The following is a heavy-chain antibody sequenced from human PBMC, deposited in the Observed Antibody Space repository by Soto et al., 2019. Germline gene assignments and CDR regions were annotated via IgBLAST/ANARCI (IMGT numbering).Heavy chain of an antibody. V-gene: IGHV3-74*01. J-gene: IGHJ4*02. D-gene: IGHD4-17*01. CDR2: INSVGTST. CDR1: GFTFSSYW. Sequence: GGSLRLSCAASGFTFSSYWMHWVRQAPGKGLVWVSRINSVGTSTSYADSVKGRFTISRDNAKNTLYLQMNSLRAEDTAVYYCARAPGFYGDFFDYWGQGTLVTVSS. CDR3: ARAPGFYGDFFDY.